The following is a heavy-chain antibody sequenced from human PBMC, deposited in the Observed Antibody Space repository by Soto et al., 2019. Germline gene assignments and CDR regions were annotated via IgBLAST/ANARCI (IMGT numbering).Heavy chain of an antibody. CDR2: IGGGGGST. CDR3: AKTAEAVAGTVYGY. V-gene: IGHV3-23*01. J-gene: IGHJ4*02. D-gene: IGHD6-19*01. Sequence: GGSLRLSCAASGFTFSSHAMGWARQAPGKGLEWVSAIGGGGGSTYYANSVKGRFTISRDNSTNTLFLQMNSLRAEDTAVYYCAKTAEAVAGTVYGYWGQGTLVTVSS. CDR1: GFTFSSHA.